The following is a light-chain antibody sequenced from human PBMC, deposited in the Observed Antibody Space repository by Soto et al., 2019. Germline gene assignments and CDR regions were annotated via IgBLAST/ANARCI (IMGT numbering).Light chain of an antibody. Sequence: DIQMTQSPSTLSASVGDRVTITCRARQSVYGWLAWYQQKPGRAPKLLIFDVSTLASGVPSRFNGSGFGTEFTLTISSLQPDDCATYYSQQYSVYWTFGQGTKVELK. CDR1: QSVYGW. J-gene: IGKJ1*01. V-gene: IGKV1-5*01. CDR2: DVS. CDR3: QQYSVYWT.